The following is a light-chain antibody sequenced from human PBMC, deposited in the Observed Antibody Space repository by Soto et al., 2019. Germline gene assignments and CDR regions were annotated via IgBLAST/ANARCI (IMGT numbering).Light chain of an antibody. CDR2: GAS. Sequence: EIVMTQSPATLSVSRGERATLSCRASQSVSVDLAWYQQKPGQAPRLLIFGASTRATGIPARFSGSGSGTEFTLTISSLQSEDSAVYYCQQYNNWPPLTFGGGTKVEIK. CDR1: QSVSVD. CDR3: QQYNNWPPLT. V-gene: IGKV3-15*01. J-gene: IGKJ4*01.